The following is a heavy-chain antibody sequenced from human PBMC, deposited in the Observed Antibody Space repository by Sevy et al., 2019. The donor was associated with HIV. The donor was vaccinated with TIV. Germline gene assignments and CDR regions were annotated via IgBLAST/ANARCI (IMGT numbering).Heavy chain of an antibody. CDR1: GFTFSNVW. D-gene: IGHD3-16*01. CDR3: TTDPAFVGF. CDR2: IKSKVDGGTA. Sequence: GGSLRLSCAASAASGFTFSNVWMSWVRQAPGKGLEWIGRIKSKVDGGTADYGAPVNGRFTISKEDSENTLYLQLNSLRGDDTAVYYCTTDPAFVGFWGQGTLVTVSS. V-gene: IGHV3-15*01. J-gene: IGHJ4*02.